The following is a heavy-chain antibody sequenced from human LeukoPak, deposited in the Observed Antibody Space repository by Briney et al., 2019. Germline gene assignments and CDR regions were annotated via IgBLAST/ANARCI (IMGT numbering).Heavy chain of an antibody. V-gene: IGHV4-31*03. CDR2: IYYSGST. D-gene: IGHD6-13*01. CDR3: VRETSIAAAGRDWFDP. J-gene: IGHJ5*02. CDR1: GGSISSGGHY. Sequence: SETLSLTCTVSGGSISSGGHYWSWIRQHPGKGLEWIGYIYYSGSTYYNPSLKSRVTISVDTSKNQFSLKLSSVTAADTAVYYSVRETSIAAAGRDWFDPWGQGTLVTVSS.